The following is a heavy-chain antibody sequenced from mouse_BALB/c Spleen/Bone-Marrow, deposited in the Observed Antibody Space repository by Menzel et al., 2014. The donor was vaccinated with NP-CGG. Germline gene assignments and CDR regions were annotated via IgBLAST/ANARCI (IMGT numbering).Heavy chain of an antibody. CDR1: GFAFSSYD. CDR3: ARVHGWYFDV. J-gene: IGHJ1*01. V-gene: IGHV5-12-1*01. Sequence: EVQGVESGGGLVKPGGSLKLSCAASGFAFSSYDMSWVRQTPEKRLEWVAYISSGGGSTYYPDTVKGRFTISRDNAKNTLYLQMSSLKSEDTATYYCARVHGWYFDVWGAGTTVTVSS. CDR2: ISSGGGST.